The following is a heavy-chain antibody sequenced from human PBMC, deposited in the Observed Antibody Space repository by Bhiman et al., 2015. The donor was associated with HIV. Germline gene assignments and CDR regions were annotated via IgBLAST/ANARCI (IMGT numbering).Heavy chain of an antibody. J-gene: IGHJ4*02. D-gene: IGHD6-13*01. CDR3: AREFTGYSSSNFDY. Sequence: QVQLVESGGGLVKPGGSLRLSCAASGFTFSDHHMSWIRQAPGKGLEWVSSISSSSSYIYYADSVKGRFTISRDNAKNSLYLQVNSLRAEDTAVYYCAREFTGYSSSNFDYWGQGTLVTVSS. CDR2: ISSSSSYI. V-gene: IGHV3-11*06. CDR1: GFTFSDHH.